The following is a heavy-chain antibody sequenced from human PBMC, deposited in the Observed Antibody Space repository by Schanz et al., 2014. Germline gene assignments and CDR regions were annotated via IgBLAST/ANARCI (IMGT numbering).Heavy chain of an antibody. V-gene: IGHV3-48*02. CDR1: GFTFSSHS. Sequence: EVQLVESGGGLVQPGGSLRLSCAASGFTFSSHSMNWVRQAPGQGLEWIAYISSGGTTIYYADSVKGRFTISRDNAKELVFLQMKSLRDEDTAMYYCASAIKGGLQPALAPLDVWGPGTTVTVSS. J-gene: IGHJ6*02. D-gene: IGHD4-4*01. CDR2: ISSGGTTI. CDR3: ASAIKGGLQPALAPLDV.